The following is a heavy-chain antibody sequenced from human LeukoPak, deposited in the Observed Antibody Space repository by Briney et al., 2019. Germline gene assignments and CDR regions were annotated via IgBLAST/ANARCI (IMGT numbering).Heavy chain of an antibody. D-gene: IGHD3-3*01. CDR3: ARDQIEGSARITIFGVANDGSLDY. CDR2: IKQDGSEK. J-gene: IGHJ4*02. Sequence: GGSLRLSCAASGFTFSSYWMSWVRQAPGKGLEWVANIKQDGSEKYYVDSVKGRFTISRDNAKNSLYLQMNSPRAEDTAVYYCARDQIEGSARITIFGVANDGSLDYWGQGTLVTVSS. V-gene: IGHV3-7*01. CDR1: GFTFSSYW.